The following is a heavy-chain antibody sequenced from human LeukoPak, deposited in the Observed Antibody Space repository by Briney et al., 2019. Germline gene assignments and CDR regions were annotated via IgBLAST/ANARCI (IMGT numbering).Heavy chain of an antibody. D-gene: IGHD2-2*02. J-gene: IGHJ5*02. Sequence: EPSETLSLTCTVSGGSISSYYWSWIRQPAGKGLEWIGRIYTSGSTNYNPSLKSRVTMSVDTSKNQFSLKLSSVTAADTAVYYCARVHCSSTSCYIGYWFDPWGQGTLVTVSS. V-gene: IGHV4-4*07. CDR3: ARVHCSSTSCYIGYWFDP. CDR2: IYTSGST. CDR1: GGSISSYY.